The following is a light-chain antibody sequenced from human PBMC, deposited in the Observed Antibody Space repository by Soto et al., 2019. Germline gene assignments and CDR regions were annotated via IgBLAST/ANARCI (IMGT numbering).Light chain of an antibody. CDR2: DAS. CDR3: QRRGT. J-gene: IGKJ5*01. CDR1: QSVSNY. Sequence: EIVLTQSPVTLSLSPGERATLSCRASQSVSNYLGWYQQKPGQAPRLLLYDASNRATGIPARFSGSGSGTDFTLAISCLETEDFAVYSCQRRGTFGQGTRLEIK. V-gene: IGKV3-11*01.